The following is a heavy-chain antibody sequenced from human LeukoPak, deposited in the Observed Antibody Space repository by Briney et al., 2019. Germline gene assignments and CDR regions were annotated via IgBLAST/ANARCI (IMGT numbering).Heavy chain of an antibody. V-gene: IGHV3-21*01. D-gene: IGHD3-9*01. CDR3: AREAADHYDILTGPLDY. CDR1: GFTFSSYS. J-gene: IGHJ4*02. CDR2: IGSSSSYI. Sequence: PGGSLRLSCAASGFTFSSYSMNWVRQAPGKGLEWVSFIGSSSSYIYYADSVKGRFTISRDNAKNSLYLQMNNLRAEDTAVYYCAREAADHYDILTGPLDYWGLGTLVTVSS.